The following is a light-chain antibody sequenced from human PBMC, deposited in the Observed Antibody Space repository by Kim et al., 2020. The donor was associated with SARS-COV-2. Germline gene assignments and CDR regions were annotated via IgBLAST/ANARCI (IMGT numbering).Light chain of an antibody. Sequence: DIVMTQSPLSLPVTPGEPASISCRSSQSLLHSNGYNYLDWYLQKPGQSPQLLIYLGSNRASGVPDRFSGSGSGTDFTLKISRVEAEYVGVYYCMQALQTLFGQGTKVDIK. CDR1: QSLLHSNGYNY. V-gene: IGKV2-28*01. J-gene: IGKJ1*01. CDR3: MQALQTL. CDR2: LGS.